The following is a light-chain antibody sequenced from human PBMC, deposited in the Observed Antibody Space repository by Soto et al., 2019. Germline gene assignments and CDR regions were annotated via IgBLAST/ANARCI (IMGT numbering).Light chain of an antibody. CDR3: QQYGTSPRT. CDR2: GAS. V-gene: IGKV3-20*01. CDR1: QSVSSNY. Sequence: EIVLTQSPDTLSLSPGERATLSCRVSQSVSSNYFAWYQQKSGQAPRLLIYGASSRASGIPDRFSGSASGTDFILTISRLEPEDFALYYCQQYGTSPRTFGQGTKVEVK. J-gene: IGKJ1*01.